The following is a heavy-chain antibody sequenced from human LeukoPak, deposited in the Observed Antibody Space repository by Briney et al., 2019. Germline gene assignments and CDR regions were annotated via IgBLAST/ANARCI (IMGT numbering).Heavy chain of an antibody. CDR3: ARSRGPNTFGGVHDY. CDR2: INGGGVNT. J-gene: IGHJ4*02. V-gene: IGHV3-23*01. CDR1: GFTFSSYA. D-gene: IGHD3-16*01. Sequence: TGVSLRLSCAASGFTFSSYAMSWVRQAPGKGLEWVSTINGGGVNTHYADSVGGRFTISRDNSKNTLYLQMNSLRAEDTAVYYCARSRGPNTFGGVHDYWGQGTLVTVSS.